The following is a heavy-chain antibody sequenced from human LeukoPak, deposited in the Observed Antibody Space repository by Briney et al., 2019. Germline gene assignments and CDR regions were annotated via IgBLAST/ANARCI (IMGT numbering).Heavy chain of an antibody. V-gene: IGHV1-2*02. D-gene: IGHD2-15*01. CDR3: ARDPPCSGGSCYLLGWLDP. CDR1: GYTFTGYY. CDR2: INPNSGGT. Sequence: GASVKVSCKASGYTFTGYYMHWVRQAPGQGLEWMGWINPNSGGTNYAQKFQGRVTMTRDTSISTAYMELSRLRSDDTAVYYCARDPPCSGGSCYLLGWLDPWGQGTLVTVSS. J-gene: IGHJ5*02.